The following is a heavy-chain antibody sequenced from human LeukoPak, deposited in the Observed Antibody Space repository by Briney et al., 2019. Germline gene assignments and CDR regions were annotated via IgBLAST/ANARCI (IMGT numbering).Heavy chain of an antibody. J-gene: IGHJ4*02. CDR2: INQDGSEQ. CDR1: GFIFRSYW. D-gene: IGHD1-26*01. CDR3: VRDSSPRFSGCAPLY. Sequence: GGSLRLSCAASGFIFRSYWMAWVRQAPGKGLEWVAQINQDGSEQTFVDSVEGRFTMSRDNAKNFLYLEINSLRVDDTSVYYCVRDSSPRFSGCAPLYWGRGTLVTVSS. V-gene: IGHV3-7*01.